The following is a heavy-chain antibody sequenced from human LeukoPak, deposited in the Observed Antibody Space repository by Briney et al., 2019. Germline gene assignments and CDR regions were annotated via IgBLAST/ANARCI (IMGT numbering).Heavy chain of an antibody. Sequence: SETLSLTCTVSGGSISSSSYYWGWIRQPPGKGLEWIVSIYYSGSTYYNPSLKSRVTISVDTSKNQFSLKLSSVTAADTAVYYCARHVSGGWGNYYYYGMDVWGQGTTVTVSS. D-gene: IGHD6-19*01. CDR3: ARHVSGGWGNYYYYGMDV. V-gene: IGHV4-39*01. CDR1: GGSISSSSYY. CDR2: IYYSGST. J-gene: IGHJ6*02.